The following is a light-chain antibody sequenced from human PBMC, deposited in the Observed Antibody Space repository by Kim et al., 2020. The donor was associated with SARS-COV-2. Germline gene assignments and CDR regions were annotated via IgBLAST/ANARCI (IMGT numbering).Light chain of an antibody. CDR3: QQANSFPIT. V-gene: IGKV1-12*01. CDR1: QGINGW. J-gene: IGKJ5*01. Sequence: ASVGDRVTFTRRGSQGINGWLAWFQQKPGKAPNLLIYGVSSLQSGVPSRFSGSGSGTDFTLTISSLQPEDFATYYCQQANSFPITFGQGTRLEIK. CDR2: GVS.